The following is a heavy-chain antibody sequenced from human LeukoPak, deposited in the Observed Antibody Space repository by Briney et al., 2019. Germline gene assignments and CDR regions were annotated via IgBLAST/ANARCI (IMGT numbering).Heavy chain of an antibody. CDR2: ISAYDGNT. CDR3: ARGPYCSGGTCYFQFFDH. J-gene: IGHJ4*02. Sequence: ASVKVSCKASGYTFTNYGITWVRQAPGQGLEWMGWISAYDGNTNYAQNLQGRVTMTIDTSTTTAYMEMRSLRSGDTAVYYCARGPYCSGGTCYFQFFDHWGQGTLVTVSS. CDR1: GYTFTNYG. V-gene: IGHV1-18*01. D-gene: IGHD2-15*01.